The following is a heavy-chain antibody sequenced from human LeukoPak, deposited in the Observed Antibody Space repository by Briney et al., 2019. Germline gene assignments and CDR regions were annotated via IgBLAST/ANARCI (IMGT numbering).Heavy chain of an antibody. D-gene: IGHD6-19*01. V-gene: IGHV4-59*01. Sequence: SETLSLTCTVSGGSISSYYWSWIRQPPGKGPEWIGYIYYSGSTNYNPSLKSRVTISVDTSKNQFSLKLSSVTAADTAVYYCAREAVAGTYFDYWGQGTLVTVSS. CDR2: IYYSGST. J-gene: IGHJ4*02. CDR1: GGSISSYY. CDR3: AREAVAGTYFDY.